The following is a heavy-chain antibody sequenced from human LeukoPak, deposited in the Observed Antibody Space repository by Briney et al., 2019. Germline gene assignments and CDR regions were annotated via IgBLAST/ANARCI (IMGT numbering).Heavy chain of an antibody. CDR1: GYTFTSYD. Sequence: GASVKVSCEASGYTFTSYDINWVRQATGQGLEWMGWVNPDSGSTAYAQNFQGRVTITRNTSISTVYMELTSLTSEDTAVYYCAREGDSWGQGTLVTVSS. CDR2: VNPDSGST. J-gene: IGHJ4*02. CDR3: AREGDS. V-gene: IGHV1-8*03.